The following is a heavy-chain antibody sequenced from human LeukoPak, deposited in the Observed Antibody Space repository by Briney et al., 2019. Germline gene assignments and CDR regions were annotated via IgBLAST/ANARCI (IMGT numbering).Heavy chain of an antibody. D-gene: IGHD2-15*01. J-gene: IGHJ4*02. V-gene: IGHV3-48*01. CDR2: ISYDSAIK. CDR1: GFTLSTDS. CDR3: VRDNPRCCGVVPVNIDDF. Sequence: GGSLRLSCAASGFTLSTDSMNWVRQAPGKGLEWISYISYDSAIKYYADSVRGRFTISRDNAKNSLSLQMHSLRAEDTAVYYCVRDNPRCCGVVPVNIDDFWGQGTLVTVTS.